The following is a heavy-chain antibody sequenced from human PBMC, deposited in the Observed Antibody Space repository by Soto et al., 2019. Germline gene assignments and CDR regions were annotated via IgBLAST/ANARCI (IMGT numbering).Heavy chain of an antibody. D-gene: IGHD1-26*01. Sequence: PGGSLRLSCAASGFTFRSYGMHWVRQAPGKGLEWVAVISYDGRDKYYPDSVKGRFTISRDNSKNTLYLQMNSLRAEDTAVYYCARSAGGSYPQYDYWGQGTLVTVSS. CDR2: ISYDGRDK. CDR3: ARSAGGSYPQYDY. J-gene: IGHJ4*02. CDR1: GFTFRSYG. V-gene: IGHV3-30*03.